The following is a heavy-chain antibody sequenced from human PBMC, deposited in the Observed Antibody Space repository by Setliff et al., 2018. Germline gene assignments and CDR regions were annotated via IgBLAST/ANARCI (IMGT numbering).Heavy chain of an antibody. CDR2: IIPIFGTA. D-gene: IGHD3-3*01. Sequence: ASVKVSCKASGGTSSSYAISWVRQAPGQGLEWMGGIIPIFGTANYAQKFQGRVTITADKSTSTAYMELSSLRSEDTAVYYCARELPRTIFGVVIDYWGQGTLVTVSS. V-gene: IGHV1-69*06. CDR3: ARELPRTIFGVVIDY. CDR1: GGTSSSYA. J-gene: IGHJ4*02.